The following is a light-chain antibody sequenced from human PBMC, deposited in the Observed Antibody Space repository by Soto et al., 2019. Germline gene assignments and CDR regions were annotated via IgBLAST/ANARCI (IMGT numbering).Light chain of an antibody. CDR3: TSYTSSSTLV. J-gene: IGLJ2*01. CDR2: EVS. V-gene: IGLV2-14*01. CDR1: SSDVGGYNY. Sequence: QSALTQPASVSGSPGQSITISCTGTSSDVGGYNYVSWYQQPPGKAPKLMIYEVSNRPSGVSNRFSGSKSGNTASLTISGLQADDEADYYCTSYTSSSTLVFGGGTKVTVL.